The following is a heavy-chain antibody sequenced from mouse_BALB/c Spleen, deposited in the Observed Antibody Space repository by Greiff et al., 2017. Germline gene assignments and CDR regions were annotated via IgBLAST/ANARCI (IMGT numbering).Heavy chain of an antibody. CDR3: ALLRAMDY. D-gene: IGHD1-1*01. CDR2: ISTYYGDA. J-gene: IGHJ4*01. CDR1: GYTFTDYA. Sequence: VQLVESGAELVRPGVSVKISCKGSGYTFTDYAMHWVKQSHAKSLEWIGVISTYYGDASYNQKFKGKATMTVDKSSSTAYMELARLTSEDSAIYYCALLRAMDYWGQGTSVTVSS. V-gene: IGHV1S137*01.